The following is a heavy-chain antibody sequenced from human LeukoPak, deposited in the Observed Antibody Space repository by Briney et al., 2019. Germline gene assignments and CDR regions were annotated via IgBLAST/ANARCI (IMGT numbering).Heavy chain of an antibody. V-gene: IGHV4-61*02. Sequence: SETLSLTCSVSGVSIRSDDYCWSWIRQPAGKGLEWIGRIYTSGSTNYNPSLKSRVSISVDTSKNQVSLNLNSVTAADAAVYYCVRDFGSIGYRIDPHAFEIWGQGTGVTVSS. D-gene: IGHD3-22*01. CDR3: VRDFGSIGYRIDPHAFEI. CDR2: IYTSGST. CDR1: GVSIRSDDYC. J-gene: IGHJ3*02.